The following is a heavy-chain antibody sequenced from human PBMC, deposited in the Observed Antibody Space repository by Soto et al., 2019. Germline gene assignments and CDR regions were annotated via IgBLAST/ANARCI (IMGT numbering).Heavy chain of an antibody. CDR2: IKQDGSEK. CDR1: GFTFSNYW. CDR3: ERVALYYDILTGYLASSYFDY. J-gene: IGHJ4*02. V-gene: IGHV3-7*05. Sequence: EVQLVESGGALVQPGGSLRLSCAASGFTFSNYWMTWVRQAPGKGLEWVANIKQDGSEKYYVDSVKGRFTISRDNAKNSLYLQMNRLRAEDTAVYYCERVALYYDILTGYLASSYFDYWGQGSLVTVSS. D-gene: IGHD3-9*01.